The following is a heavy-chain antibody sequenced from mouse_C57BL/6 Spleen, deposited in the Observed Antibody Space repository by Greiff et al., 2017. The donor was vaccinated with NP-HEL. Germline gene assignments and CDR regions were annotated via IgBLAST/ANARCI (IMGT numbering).Heavy chain of an antibody. CDR1: GYAFSSSW. CDR2: IYPGDGDT. CDR3: ARGYMDY. D-gene: IGHD2-2*01. J-gene: IGHJ4*01. Sequence: VQLHQSGPELVKPGASVKISCKASGYAFSSSWMNWVKQRPGKGLEWIGRIYPGDGDTNYNGKFKGKATLTADKSSSTAYMQLSSLTSEDSAVYFCARGYMDYWGQGTSVTVSS. V-gene: IGHV1-82*01.